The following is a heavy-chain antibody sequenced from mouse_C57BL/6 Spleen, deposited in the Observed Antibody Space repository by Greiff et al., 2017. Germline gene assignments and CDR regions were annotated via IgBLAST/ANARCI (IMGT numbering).Heavy chain of an antibody. Sequence: QVQLQQPGAELVKPGASVKISCKASGYAFSSYWMNWVKQRPGKGLEWIGQIYPGDGDTNYNGKFKGKATLTADKSSSTAYMQLSSLTSEDSAVYFCATGADYGPYAVDYWGQGTSVTVSS. D-gene: IGHD2-4*01. V-gene: IGHV1-80*01. CDR1: GYAFSSYW. J-gene: IGHJ4*01. CDR3: ATGADYGPYAVDY. CDR2: IYPGDGDT.